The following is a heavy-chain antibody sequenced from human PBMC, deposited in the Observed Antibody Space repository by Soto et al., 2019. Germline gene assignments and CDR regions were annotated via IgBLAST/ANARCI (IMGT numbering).Heavy chain of an antibody. CDR1: GFIFSNYG. Sequence: QVQLVESGGGVVQPGRSLRLSCAASGFIFSNYGIHWVRQAPGKGLEWVAVISYDGSNKYYADSVKGRFTISRDNSKNTLYLQMNSRRVEETAVYYCEKDGSRGTYYDILTGPNRVDPWGQGTLVTVSS. D-gene: IGHD3-9*01. CDR2: ISYDGSNK. V-gene: IGHV3-30*18. CDR3: EKDGSRGTYYDILTGPNRVDP. J-gene: IGHJ5*02.